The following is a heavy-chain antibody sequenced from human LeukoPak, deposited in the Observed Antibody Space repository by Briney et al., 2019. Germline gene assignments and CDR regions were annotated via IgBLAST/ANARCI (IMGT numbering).Heavy chain of an antibody. V-gene: IGHV4-59*01. CDR1: GGSISSYY. Sequence: SETLSLTCTVSGGSISSYYWSWIRQPPGEGLEWIGYIYYSGSTNYNPSLKSRVTISIDTSKNQFSVKLSSVTAADTAVYYCAREGSGYYYSGWFDPWGQGTLVTVSS. CDR2: IYYSGST. D-gene: IGHD3-22*01. CDR3: AREGSGYYYSGWFDP. J-gene: IGHJ5*02.